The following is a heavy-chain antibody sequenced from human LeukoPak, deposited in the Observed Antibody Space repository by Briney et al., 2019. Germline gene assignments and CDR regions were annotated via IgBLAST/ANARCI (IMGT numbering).Heavy chain of an antibody. CDR2: ISYDGSNK. CDR3: ARGGYSSSRGPFDP. CDR1: RFTFSSYA. J-gene: IGHJ5*02. D-gene: IGHD6-13*01. Sequence: GRSLRLSCAASRFTFSSYAMHWVRQAPGKGLEWVAVISYDGSNKYYADSVKGRFTISRDNSKNTLYLQMNSLRAEDTAVYYCARGGYSSSRGPFDPWGQGTLVTVSS. V-gene: IGHV3-30-3*01.